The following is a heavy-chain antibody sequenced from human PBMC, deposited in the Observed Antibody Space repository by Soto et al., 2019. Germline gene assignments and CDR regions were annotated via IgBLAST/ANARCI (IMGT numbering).Heavy chain of an antibody. CDR3: AKDLEFGYSYGTAYYYGMDV. V-gene: IGHV3-30*18. D-gene: IGHD5-18*01. CDR2: ISYDGSNK. CDR1: GFTFSSYG. J-gene: IGHJ6*02. Sequence: GGSLRLSCAASGFTFSSYGMHWVRQAPGKGLEWVAVISYDGSNKYYADSVKGRFTISRDNSKNTLYLQMNSLRAEDTAVYYCAKDLEFGYSYGTAYYYGMDVWGQGTTVTVSS.